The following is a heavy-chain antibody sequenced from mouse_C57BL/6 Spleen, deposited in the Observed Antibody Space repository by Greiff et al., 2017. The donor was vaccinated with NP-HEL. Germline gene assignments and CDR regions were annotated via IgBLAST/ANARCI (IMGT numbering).Heavy chain of an antibody. CDR3: ARGGDYYGSSSAWFAY. CDR1: GYTFTSYW. V-gene: IGHV1-52*01. J-gene: IGHJ3*01. D-gene: IGHD1-1*01. CDR2: IDPSDSET. Sequence: QVQLQQPGAELVRPGSSVKLSCKASGYTFTSYWMHWVKQRPIQGLEWIGNIDPSDSETHYNQKFKDKATLTVDKSSSTAYMQLSSLTSEDSAVYYCARGGDYYGSSSAWFAYWGQGTLVTVSA.